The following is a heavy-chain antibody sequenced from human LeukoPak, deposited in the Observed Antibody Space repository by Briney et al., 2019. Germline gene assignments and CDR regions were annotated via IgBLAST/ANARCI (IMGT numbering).Heavy chain of an antibody. CDR3: ARAVSGRFDY. J-gene: IGHJ4*02. CDR2: IYYSGST. V-gene: IGHV4-59*08. CDR1: GGSMSPYH. D-gene: IGHD6-19*01. Sequence: SETLSLTCTVSGGSMSPYHWGWIRQPPGKGLEWTGYIYYSGSTNYNPSLNSRVTISVDTSKNQFPLRLSSVTAADTAIYYCARAVSGRFDYWGQGTLVTVSS.